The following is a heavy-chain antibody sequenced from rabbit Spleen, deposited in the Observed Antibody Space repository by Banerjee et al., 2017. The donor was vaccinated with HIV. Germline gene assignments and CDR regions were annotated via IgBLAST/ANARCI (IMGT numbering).Heavy chain of an antibody. Sequence: QSLEESGGDLVKPGTSLTLTCTASGFDLNSYYYMCWVRQAPGKGLEWIACIYSGSSGDTYYASWAKGRFTISKTSSTTVTLQMTSLTAADTATYFCARETSSGWGIVSFYFSLWGPGTLVTVS. J-gene: IGHJ4*01. CDR2: IYSGSSGDT. D-gene: IGHD4-1*01. V-gene: IGHV1S40*01. CDR1: GFDLNSYYY. CDR3: ARETSSGWGIVSFYFSL.